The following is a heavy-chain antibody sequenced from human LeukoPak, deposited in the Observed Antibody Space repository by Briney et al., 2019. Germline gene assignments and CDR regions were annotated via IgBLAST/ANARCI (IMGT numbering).Heavy chain of an antibody. V-gene: IGHV4-59*08. CDR1: GVSSSSSY. J-gene: IGHJ4*02. CDR2: IFYTGDS. Sequence: TASETLSLTCTVSGVSSSSSYWSWIRQPPGKGLEWIGYIFYTGDSNHNPSFKSRVSISLDTSKDQISLKLSSVTAADTAVYYCARHRFASPLDSWGQGTLVTVSS. D-gene: IGHD2-21*01. CDR3: ARHRFASPLDS.